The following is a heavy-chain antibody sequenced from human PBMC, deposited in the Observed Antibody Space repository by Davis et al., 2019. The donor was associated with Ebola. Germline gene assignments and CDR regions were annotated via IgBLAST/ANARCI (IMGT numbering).Heavy chain of an antibody. V-gene: IGHV4-59*12. D-gene: IGHD3-3*01. J-gene: IGHJ4*02. CDR3: ARASYYDFWSGYFDY. CDR2: INYSGRT. CDR1: GGSISSYY. Sequence: SETLSLTCTVSGGSISSYYWSWIRQPPGKGLEWIGYINYSGRTNYNPSLKSRVTISFDTSKNQFSLKLHSVTAADTAVYYCARASYYDFWSGYFDYWGQGTLVTVSS.